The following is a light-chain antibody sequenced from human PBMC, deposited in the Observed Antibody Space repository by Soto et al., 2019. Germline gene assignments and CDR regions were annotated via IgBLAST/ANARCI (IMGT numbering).Light chain of an antibody. CDR1: SSNVGGFNV. CDR2: EGI. Sequence: QSALTQPASLSGSPGQSITISCTGTSSNVGGFNVVSWYQQHPGKAPKVIIYEGIKRPSGVSNRFSGSNSGSTASLTISGLQAEDEADYYCCSYVAATTYVFGTGTKLTVL. CDR3: CSYVAATTYV. V-gene: IGLV2-23*01. J-gene: IGLJ1*01.